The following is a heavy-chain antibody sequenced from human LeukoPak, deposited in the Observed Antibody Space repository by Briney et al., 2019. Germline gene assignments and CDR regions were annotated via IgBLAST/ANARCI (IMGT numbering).Heavy chain of an antibody. J-gene: IGHJ6*02. Sequence: SETLSLTCTVSGGSISSYYWSWIRQPPGKGLEWIGYIYYSGSTNYNPSLKSRVTISVDTSKNQFSLKLSSVTAADTAVYYCARSPPTYCSGGGCYYYGMDVWGQGTTVTVSS. D-gene: IGHD2-15*01. CDR3: ARSPPTYCSGGGCYYYGMDV. CDR1: GGSISSYY. CDR2: IYYSGST. V-gene: IGHV4-59*08.